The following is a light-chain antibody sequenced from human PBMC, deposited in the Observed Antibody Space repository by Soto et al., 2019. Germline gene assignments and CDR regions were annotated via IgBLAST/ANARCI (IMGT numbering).Light chain of an antibody. CDR2: AAP. V-gene: IGKV1-39*01. CDR3: QESYSTPRWT. Sequence: DMQMTQSPSSLSASVGDRVTITCRASQSISSYLNWYQQKPGKAPKLLIYAAPTLQSGVPSRFSGSGSGTDFTLTISSLQPEDFATYYCQESYSTPRWTFGQGTKVDIK. J-gene: IGKJ1*01. CDR1: QSISSY.